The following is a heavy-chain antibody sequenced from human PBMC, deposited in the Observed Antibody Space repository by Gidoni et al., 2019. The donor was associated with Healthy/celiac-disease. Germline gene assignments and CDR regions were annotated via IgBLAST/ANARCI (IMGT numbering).Heavy chain of an antibody. CDR2: IYYSGST. D-gene: IGHD2-21*01. J-gene: IGHJ3*02. V-gene: IGHV4-59*01. Sequence: QVQLHESGPGLVKPSETLSLTCPVSGDSISSYSWSWIRQPPGKGLEWIGYIYYSGSTNYNPSLKSRVTISVDTSKNQFSLKLSSVTAADTAVYYCAREVAGTSYCGGDRYKYYDAFDIWGQGTMVTVSS. CDR1: GDSISSYS. CDR3: AREVAGTSYCGGDRYKYYDAFDI.